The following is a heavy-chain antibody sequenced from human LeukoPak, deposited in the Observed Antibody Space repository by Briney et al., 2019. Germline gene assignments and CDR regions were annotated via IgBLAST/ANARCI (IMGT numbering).Heavy chain of an antibody. Sequence: GGSLRLSCAASGFTFSSYAMNWVRQAPGKGLEWVSSISSSSSYIYYADSVKGRFTISRDNAKNSLCLQMNSLKTEDTAVYYCTHEEMATITSWGQGTLVTVSS. CDR1: GFTFSSYA. J-gene: IGHJ5*02. CDR2: ISSSSSYI. D-gene: IGHD5-24*01. CDR3: THEEMATITS. V-gene: IGHV3-21*04.